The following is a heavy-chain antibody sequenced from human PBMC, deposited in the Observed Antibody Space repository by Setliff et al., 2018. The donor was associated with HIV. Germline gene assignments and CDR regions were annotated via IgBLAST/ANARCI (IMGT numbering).Heavy chain of an antibody. CDR1: GGTFSTFSSSA. D-gene: IGHD1-7*01. CDR2: VILIFGTP. CDR3: ATALTANWNYEPHFDY. Sequence: RASVKVSCKASGGTFSTFSSSAISWVRQAPGQGLEWMGGVILIFGTPKYPQKFQGRVTITADDSTTTAYMELSRLKPDDTAIYYCATALTANWNYEPHFDYWGQGSLVTVSS. J-gene: IGHJ4*02. V-gene: IGHV1-69*13.